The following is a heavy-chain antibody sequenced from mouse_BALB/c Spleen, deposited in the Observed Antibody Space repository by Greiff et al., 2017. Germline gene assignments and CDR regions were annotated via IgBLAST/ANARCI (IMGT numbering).Heavy chain of an antibody. V-gene: IGHV5-6-5*01. D-gene: IGHD2-2*01. Sequence: EVMLVESGGGLVKPGGSLKLSCAASGFTFSSYAMSWVRQTPEKRLEWVASISSGGSTYYPDSVKGRFTISRDNARNILYLQMSSLRSEDTAMYYCARRRHGYDRFYYAMDYWGQGTSVTVSS. CDR2: ISSGGST. CDR1: GFTFSSYA. CDR3: ARRRHGYDRFYYAMDY. J-gene: IGHJ4*01.